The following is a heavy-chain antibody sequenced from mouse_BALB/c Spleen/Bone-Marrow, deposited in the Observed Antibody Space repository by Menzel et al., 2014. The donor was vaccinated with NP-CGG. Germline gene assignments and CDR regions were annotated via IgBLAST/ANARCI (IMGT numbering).Heavy chain of an antibody. Sequence: EVKPVESGGGLVQPGGSRKLSCAASGFTFSSFGMHWVRQAPEKGLEWVAYISSGSSTIYYADTVKGRFTISRDNPKNTLFLQMTSLRSEDTAMYYCTRKGALITHYYAMDYWGQGTSVTVSS. CDR3: TRKGALITHYYAMDY. V-gene: IGHV5-17*02. D-gene: IGHD2-4*01. CDR1: GFTFSSFG. CDR2: ISSGSSTI. J-gene: IGHJ4*01.